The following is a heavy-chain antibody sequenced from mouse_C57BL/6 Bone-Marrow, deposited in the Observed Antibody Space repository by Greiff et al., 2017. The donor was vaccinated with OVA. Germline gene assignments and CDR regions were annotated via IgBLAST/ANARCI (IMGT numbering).Heavy chain of an antibody. V-gene: IGHV1-82*01. CDR2: IYPGDGDT. CDR1: GYAFSSSW. Sequence: VQLKESGPELVKPGASVKISCKASGYAFSSSWMNWVKQRPGKGLEWIGRIYPGDGDTNYNGKLKGKATLTADKSFSTAYMQHSSLTSEDSAVYFGPRARCWYFGVWGTGTRVTVSS. J-gene: IGHJ1*03. CDR3: PRARCWYFGV.